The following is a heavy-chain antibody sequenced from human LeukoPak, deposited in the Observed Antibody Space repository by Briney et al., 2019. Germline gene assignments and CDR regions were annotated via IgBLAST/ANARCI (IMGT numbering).Heavy chain of an antibody. V-gene: IGHV4-39*07. J-gene: IGHJ5*02. CDR2: IYYSGST. Sequence: SETLSLTCTVSGGSISSSSYYWGWIRQPPGTGLEWIGSIYYSGSTYYNPSLKSRVTISVDTSKNQFSLKLSSVTAADTAVYYCAREDYGDYESMTNWFDPWGQGTLVTVSS. CDR1: GGSISSSSYY. D-gene: IGHD4-17*01. CDR3: AREDYGDYESMTNWFDP.